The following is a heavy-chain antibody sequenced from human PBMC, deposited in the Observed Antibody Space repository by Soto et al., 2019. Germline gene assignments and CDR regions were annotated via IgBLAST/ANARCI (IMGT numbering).Heavy chain of an antibody. CDR2: ISSSSSYI. V-gene: IGHV3-21*06. Sequence: GGSLRLSCTGSGFTFSSSTMTCVRQGPGKGLEWVSSISSSSSYIYFADSLKGRFTISRDNAKNSLYLQMNSLRAEDTAVYYCARDIGEMSAVWGQGTQVTVSS. D-gene: IGHD3-10*01. CDR3: ARDIGEMSAV. J-gene: IGHJ4*02. CDR1: GFTFSSST.